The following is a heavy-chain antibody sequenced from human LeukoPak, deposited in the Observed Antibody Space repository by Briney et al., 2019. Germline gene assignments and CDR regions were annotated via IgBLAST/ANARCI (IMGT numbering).Heavy chain of an antibody. CDR1: GFTFTNYW. CDR3: AKWGDYDVLTGYYVPDY. Sequence: GGSLRLSCVASGFTFTNYWMNWVRQAPGRGLEWVANIKPDGGEKYYVDSVKGRFTISRDNARNSLYLQMNSLRAEDTAVYYCAKWGDYDVLTGYYVPDYWGQGALVTVSS. V-gene: IGHV3-7*03. J-gene: IGHJ4*02. CDR2: IKPDGGEK. D-gene: IGHD3-9*01.